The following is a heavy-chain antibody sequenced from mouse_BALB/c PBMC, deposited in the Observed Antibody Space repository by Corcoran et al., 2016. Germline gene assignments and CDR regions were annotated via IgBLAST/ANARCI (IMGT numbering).Heavy chain of an antibody. CDR3: ARFYDYSAWFAY. CDR1: GYIFTNYG. CDR2: INTYTGEP. Sequence: QIQLVQSGPELKKPGETVKISCKASGYIFTNYGMNWVKQAPGKGLKWMGWINTYTGEPTYADDFKGRFAFSLETSASTAYLQINNLKNEDTATYFCARFYDYSAWFAYWGQGTLVTVSA. J-gene: IGHJ3*01. V-gene: IGHV9-3-1*01. D-gene: IGHD2-4*01.